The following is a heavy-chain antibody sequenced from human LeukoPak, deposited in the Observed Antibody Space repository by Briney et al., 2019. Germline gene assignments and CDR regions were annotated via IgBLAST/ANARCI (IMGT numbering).Heavy chain of an antibody. CDR2: ISAYNGNT. D-gene: IGHD6-19*01. CDR3: ARASSGWPHYYFDY. V-gene: IGHV1-18*01. CDR1: GYTFTSYG. J-gene: IGHJ4*02. Sequence: ASVKVSCKASGYTFTSYGISWVRQAPGQGLEWMGWISAYNGNTNYAQKLQGRVTMTTDTSTSTAYMELSSLRSEDTAVYYCARASSGWPHYYFDYWGQGTLVTVSS.